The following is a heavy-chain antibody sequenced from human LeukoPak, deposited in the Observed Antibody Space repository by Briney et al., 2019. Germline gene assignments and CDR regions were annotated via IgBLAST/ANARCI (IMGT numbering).Heavy chain of an antibody. CDR1: GFTFDVYG. D-gene: IGHD3-3*01. CDR2: INWNGGST. J-gene: IGHJ3*02. V-gene: IGHV3-20*01. CDR3: ARAFWSGFHDAFDI. Sequence: PGGSLRLSCAVSGFTFDVYGMNWVRQAPGKGLEWVSGINWNGGSTGYADSVKGRFTISRDNAKNSLYLQMNSLRAEDTALYHCARAFWSGFHDAFDIWGQGTMVTVSS.